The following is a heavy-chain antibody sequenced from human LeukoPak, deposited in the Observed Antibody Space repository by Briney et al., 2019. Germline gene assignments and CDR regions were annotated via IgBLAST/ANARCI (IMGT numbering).Heavy chain of an antibody. J-gene: IGHJ4*02. CDR3: ARHGTYCKIGSCYWVDTPMVDS. CDR1: GLAASSSY. Sequence: GGSLGLSCPTSGLAASSSYKSWVRRAPGKRLKCVSILYRSGWTIFAKSVKGRFTNSRDISKNMFVFQMNYLRVEDTAVYYCARHGTYCKIGSCYWVDTPMVDSWGQGVLVTVSS. D-gene: IGHD2-15*01. CDR2: LYRSGWT. V-gene: IGHV3-53*05.